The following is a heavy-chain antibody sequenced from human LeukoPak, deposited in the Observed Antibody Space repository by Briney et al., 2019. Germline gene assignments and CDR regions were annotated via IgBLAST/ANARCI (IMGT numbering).Heavy chain of an antibody. CDR3: ANEVDYGDHGAFDI. CDR2: ISGSGGST. Sequence: PGGSLRLSCAASGFTFSSYAMSWVRQAPGKGLEWVSAISGSGGSTYYADSVKGRLTISRDNSKNTLYLQMNSLRAGDTAVYYCANEVDYGDHGAFDIWGQGTMVTVSS. J-gene: IGHJ3*02. V-gene: IGHV3-23*01. D-gene: IGHD4-17*01. CDR1: GFTFSSYA.